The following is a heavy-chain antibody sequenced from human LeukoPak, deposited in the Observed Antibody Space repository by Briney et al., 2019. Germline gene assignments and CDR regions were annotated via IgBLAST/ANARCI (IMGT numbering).Heavy chain of an antibody. V-gene: IGHV4-34*01. J-gene: IGHJ4*02. Sequence: SETLSLTCAVYGGSFSGYYWSWIRQPPGKGLEWIGEINHSGSTNYNPSLKSRVTISVDTSKNQFSLKLSSLTAADMAVYYCARYNCSSTSCYTSMFDYWGQGTLVTVSS. D-gene: IGHD2-2*02. CDR2: INHSGST. CDR3: ARYNCSSTSCYTSMFDY. CDR1: GGSFSGYY.